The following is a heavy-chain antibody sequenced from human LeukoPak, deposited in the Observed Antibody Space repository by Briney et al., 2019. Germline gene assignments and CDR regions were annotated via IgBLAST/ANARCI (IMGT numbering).Heavy chain of an antibody. J-gene: IGHJ4*02. V-gene: IGHV1-69*04. CDR3: AIPHRSSRDHDSGGFDS. CDR1: GGTFSSYA. D-gene: IGHD3-10*01. CDR2: IIPILGIA. Sequence: ASVKVSCKASGGTFSSYAISWVRQAPGQGLEWMGRIIPILGIANYAQKFQGRVTITADKSTSTAYMELSSLGSEDTAVYYCAIPHRSSRDHDSGGFDSWGQGTLVTVSS.